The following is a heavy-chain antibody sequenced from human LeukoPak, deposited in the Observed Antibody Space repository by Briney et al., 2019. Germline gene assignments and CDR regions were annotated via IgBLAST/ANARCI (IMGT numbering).Heavy chain of an antibody. Sequence: SETLSHTCAVSDYSISSGYYWGWIRQPPGKGLEWIGNIYHSGSTYYNPSLKSRVTISVDTSKNQFSLKLSSVTAADTAVYYCARLWSGGEGYWGQGTLVTVSS. D-gene: IGHD4-17*01. CDR1: DYSISSGYY. V-gene: IGHV4-38-2*01. CDR2: IYHSGST. CDR3: ARLWSGGEGY. J-gene: IGHJ4*02.